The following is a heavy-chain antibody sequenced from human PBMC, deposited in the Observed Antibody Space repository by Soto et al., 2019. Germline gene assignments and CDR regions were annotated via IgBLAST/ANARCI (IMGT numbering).Heavy chain of an antibody. D-gene: IGHD3-3*01. J-gene: IGHJ5*02. CDR3: ASSRTYYDFWSGYYTNNWFDP. CDR2: IYYSGST. Sequence: SETLSLTCTVSGGSISSYYWSWIRQPPGKGLEWIWYIYYSGSTNYNPSLKSRVTISVDTSKNQFSLKLSSVTAADTAVYYCASSRTYYDFWSGYYTNNWFDPWGQGTLVTVSS. CDR1: GGSISSYY. V-gene: IGHV4-59*01.